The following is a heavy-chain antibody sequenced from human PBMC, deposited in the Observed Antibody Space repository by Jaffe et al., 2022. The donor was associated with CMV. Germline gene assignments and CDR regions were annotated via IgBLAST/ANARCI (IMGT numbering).Heavy chain of an antibody. D-gene: IGHD6-19*01. J-gene: IGHJ5*02. Sequence: QVQLQESGPGLVKPSETLSLTCTVSGGSISSYYWSWIRQPPGKGLEWIGYIYYSGSTNYNPSLKSRVTISVDTSKNQFSLKLSSVTAADTAVYYCAREGIAVAGMGNWFDPWGQGTLVTVSS. CDR2: IYYSGST. V-gene: IGHV4-59*01. CDR1: GGSISSYY. CDR3: AREGIAVAGMGNWFDP.